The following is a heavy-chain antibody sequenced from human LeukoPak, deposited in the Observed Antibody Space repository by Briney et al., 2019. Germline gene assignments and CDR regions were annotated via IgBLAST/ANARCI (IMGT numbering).Heavy chain of an antibody. D-gene: IGHD4-11*01. CDR1: GGSFSGYY. J-gene: IGHJ4*02. Sequence: SETLSLTCAVYGGSFSGYYWSWIRQPPGKGLEWIGEINHSGSTNYNPSLKSRVTISVDTSKNQFSLKLGSVTAADTAVYYCARRNRLVTTDYWGQGTLVTVSS. V-gene: IGHV4-34*01. CDR3: ARRNRLVTTDY. CDR2: INHSGST.